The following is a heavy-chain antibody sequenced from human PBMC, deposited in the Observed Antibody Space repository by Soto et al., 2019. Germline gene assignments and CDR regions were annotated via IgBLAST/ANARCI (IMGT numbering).Heavy chain of an antibody. D-gene: IGHD3-16*01. CDR1: GFTFTSSA. Sequence: SVKVSCKASGFTFTSSAVQWVRQARGQRLEWIGWIVVGSGNTNYAQKFQERVTVTRDMSTSTAYMELSSLRSEDTAVYYCAAETGAHRGYYYYGMDVWGQGTTVTVSS. CDR2: IVVGSGNT. CDR3: AAETGAHRGYYYYGMDV. J-gene: IGHJ6*02. V-gene: IGHV1-58*01.